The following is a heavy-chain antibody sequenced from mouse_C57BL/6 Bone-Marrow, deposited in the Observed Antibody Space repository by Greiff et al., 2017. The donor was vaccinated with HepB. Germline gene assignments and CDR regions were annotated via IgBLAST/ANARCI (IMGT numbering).Heavy chain of an antibody. CDR3: ARGIYYYGSSYYYFDY. CDR2: INPNNGGT. Sequence: VQLQQSGPELVKPGASVKISCKASGYTFTDYYMNWVKQSHGKSLEWIGDINPNNGGTSYNQKFKGKATLTVDKSSSTAYMELRSLTSEDSAVYYCARGIYYYGSSYYYFDYWGQGTTLTVSS. D-gene: IGHD1-1*01. J-gene: IGHJ2*01. V-gene: IGHV1-26*01. CDR1: GYTFTDYY.